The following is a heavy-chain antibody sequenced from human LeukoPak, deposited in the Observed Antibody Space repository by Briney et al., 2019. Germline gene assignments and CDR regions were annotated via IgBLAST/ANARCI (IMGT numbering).Heavy chain of an antibody. CDR3: ARDSDWNDGLDY. J-gene: IGHJ4*02. Sequence: GGSLRLSCEASGFTFNTYSMNWARQAPGKGLEWVSSIDSSGGYMFYADSVKGRFIISRDNAKDSLYLQMNSLRVEDTAVYYCARDSDWNDGLDYWGQGTLVTVSS. V-gene: IGHV3-21*06. CDR2: IDSSGGYM. CDR1: GFTFNTYS. D-gene: IGHD1-1*01.